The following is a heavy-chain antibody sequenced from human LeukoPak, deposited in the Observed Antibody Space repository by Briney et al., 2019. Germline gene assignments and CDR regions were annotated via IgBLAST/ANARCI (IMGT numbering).Heavy chain of an antibody. CDR2: IIPIFGTA. Sequence: ASVKVSCKASGGTFSSYAISWVRQAPGQGLEWMGGIIPIFGTAKYAQKFQGRVTITADESTSTAYMELSSLRSEDTAVYYCARDSSDFRNLIPHWGQGTLVTVSS. CDR1: GGTFSSYA. CDR3: ARDSSDFRNLIPH. V-gene: IGHV1-69*13. J-gene: IGHJ1*01. D-gene: IGHD1-14*01.